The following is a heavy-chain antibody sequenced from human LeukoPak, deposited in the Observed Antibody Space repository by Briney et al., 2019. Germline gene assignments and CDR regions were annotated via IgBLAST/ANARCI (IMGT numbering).Heavy chain of an antibody. CDR2: ISGGGDIT. J-gene: IGHJ4*02. D-gene: IGHD2-21*02. V-gene: IGHV3-23*01. Sequence: PGGSLRLSCAASGFNFANHAMSWVRQTAGKGLEWASAISGGGDITYYADSVKGRFTISRDNSKDTLFLQMHSLRPGDTAVYYCVREDTPATANYWGQGTLVTISS. CDR3: VREDTPATANY. CDR1: GFNFANHA.